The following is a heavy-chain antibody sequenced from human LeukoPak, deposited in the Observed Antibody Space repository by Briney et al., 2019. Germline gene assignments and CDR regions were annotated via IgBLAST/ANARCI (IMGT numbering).Heavy chain of an antibody. V-gene: IGHV3-66*01. J-gene: IGHJ3*02. D-gene: IGHD5-18*01. Sequence: PGGSLRLSCAASGFTVSSNYMSWVRRAPGKGLEWVSVFYSGGSTYYADSVKGRFTISRDNSKNTLYLQMNSLRAEDTAVYYCASENIGYPDAFDIWGQGTMVTVSS. CDR2: FYSGGST. CDR3: ASENIGYPDAFDI. CDR1: GFTVSSNY.